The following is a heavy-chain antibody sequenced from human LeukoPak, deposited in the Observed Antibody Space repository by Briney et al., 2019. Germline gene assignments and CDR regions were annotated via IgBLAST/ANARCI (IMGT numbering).Heavy chain of an antibody. D-gene: IGHD2-8*02. Sequence: GGSLRLSCTASGFAFSNYGINWVRRAPSKGLEWVSGITGSGTTTYYADSLKGRVTISRDNSKNKVYLQMNSLRAEDTAIYYCATYRQVLLPFESWGQGTLVTVSS. J-gene: IGHJ4*02. V-gene: IGHV3-23*01. CDR3: ATYRQVLLPFES. CDR1: GFAFSNYG. CDR2: ITGSGTTT.